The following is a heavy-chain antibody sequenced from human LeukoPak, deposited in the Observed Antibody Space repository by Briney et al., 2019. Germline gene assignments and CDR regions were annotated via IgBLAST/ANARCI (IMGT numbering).Heavy chain of an antibody. V-gene: IGHV3-23*01. CDR2: LSSNGDNT. CDR1: GFAFSSYA. D-gene: IGHD5-12*01. CDR3: AKDREGLSSGYDLEYFDY. J-gene: IGHJ4*02. Sequence: PGGSLRLSCAASGFAFSSYAMSWVRQAPGKGLEWVSVLSSNGDNTYYAESVKGRFTISRDNSKNTLFLQMNSLRAEDTAVYYCAKDREGLSSGYDLEYFDYWGQGTLVTVSS.